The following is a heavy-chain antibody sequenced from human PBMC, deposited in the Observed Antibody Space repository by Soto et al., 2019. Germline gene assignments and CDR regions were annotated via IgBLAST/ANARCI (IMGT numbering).Heavy chain of an antibody. CDR1: GYTFTGYY. CDR2: INPNSGGT. V-gene: IGHV1-2*02. J-gene: IGHJ4*02. D-gene: IGHD3-22*01. Sequence: QVQLVQSGAEVKKPGASVKVSCKASGYTFTGYYMHWVRQAPGQGLEWMGWINPNSGGTNYAQKFQGRVTMTRDTAISPAYMELSRLRSDDTAVYYCARDSRTTYYDSSGYPPDYWGQGTLVTVSS. CDR3: ARDSRTTYYDSSGYPPDY.